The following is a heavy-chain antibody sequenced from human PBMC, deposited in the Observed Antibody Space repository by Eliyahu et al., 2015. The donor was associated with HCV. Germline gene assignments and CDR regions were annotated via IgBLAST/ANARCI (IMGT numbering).Heavy chain of an antibody. CDR2: ISGSGDSA. Sequence: EVQLVESGGGLVQPGGSLRLSCAASGFXFXNYAMSWVRQAPGEGLEGVSGISGSGDSAFYTDSVKGRFTISRDNSVNSLSLQMNSLRVEDTAVYYCARHGVGDSWARFFHYYFGMVVWGQGTTVTVSS. V-gene: IGHV3-23*04. D-gene: IGHD3-10*01. CDR3: ARHGVGDSWARFFHYYFGMVV. CDR1: GFXFXNYA. J-gene: IGHJ6*02.